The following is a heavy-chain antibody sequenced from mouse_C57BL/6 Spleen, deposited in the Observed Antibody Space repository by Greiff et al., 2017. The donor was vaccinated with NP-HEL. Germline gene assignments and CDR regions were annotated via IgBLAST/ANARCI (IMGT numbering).Heavy chain of an antibody. Sequence: EVQLVESGGGLVKPGGSLKLSCAASGFTFSSYAMSWVRQTPEKRLEWVATISDGGSYTYYPDNVKGRFTISRDNAENNLYLQMSHLKSEDTAMYYCARDDYYGYDDYCMDYWGQGTSVTVTS. V-gene: IGHV5-4*01. CDR3: ARDDYYGYDDYCMDY. CDR2: ISDGGSYT. J-gene: IGHJ4*01. D-gene: IGHD2-2*01. CDR1: GFTFSSYA.